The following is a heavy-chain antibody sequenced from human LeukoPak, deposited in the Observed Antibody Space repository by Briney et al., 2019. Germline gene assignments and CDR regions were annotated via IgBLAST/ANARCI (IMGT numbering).Heavy chain of an antibody. CDR1: GYTFTGYY. D-gene: IGHD3-10*01. V-gene: IGHV1-2*06. Sequence: ASVKVSCKASGYTFTGYYMHWVRQAPGQGLEWMGRINPNSGGTNYAQKFQGRVTITRNTSISTAYMELSSLRSEDTAVYYCARGGRPNYYGSGSYQNWGQGTLVTVSS. CDR2: INPNSGGT. CDR3: ARGGRPNYYGSGSYQN. J-gene: IGHJ4*02.